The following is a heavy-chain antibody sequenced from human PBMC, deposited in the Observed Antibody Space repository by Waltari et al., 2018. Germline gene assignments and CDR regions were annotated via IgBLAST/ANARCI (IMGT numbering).Heavy chain of an antibody. V-gene: IGHV4-4*07. D-gene: IGHD2-15*01. Sequence: QVQLKESGPGLVKPWETMSLTCTVSGGAISSYDWSWIRQPAGKGLEWIGRIYTSGSTNYNPSLKSRVTMSVATSKTQFSLNLSSVTAADTAVYYCAREPRRWSWGYYFDYWGQGTLVTVSS. J-gene: IGHJ4*02. CDR1: GGAISSYD. CDR3: AREPRRWSWGYYFDY. CDR2: IYTSGST.